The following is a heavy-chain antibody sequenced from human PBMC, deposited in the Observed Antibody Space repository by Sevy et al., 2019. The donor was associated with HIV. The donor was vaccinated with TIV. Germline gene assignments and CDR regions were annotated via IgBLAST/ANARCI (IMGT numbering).Heavy chain of an antibody. V-gene: IGHV3-30*04. CDR3: ASLEVVTAVNNWFDP. CDR1: GFSFSRSP. J-gene: IGHJ5*02. Sequence: GGSLRLSCAASGFSFSRSPMHWVRQAPGKGLEWVAVMSYNGNKKYNGDSVKGRFTSSRDDFKNTLYLQMNSLRAEDTAVYYCASLEVVTAVNNWFDPWGQGTLVTVSS. D-gene: IGHD2-21*02. CDR2: MSYNGNKK.